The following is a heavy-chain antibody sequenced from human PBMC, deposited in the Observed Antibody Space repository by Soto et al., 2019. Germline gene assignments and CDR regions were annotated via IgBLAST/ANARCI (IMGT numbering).Heavy chain of an antibody. V-gene: IGHV3-48*03. CDR2: ISSSGDTM. J-gene: IGHJ6*02. CDR3: ARDGYGDPYYYYAMVV. Sequence: PGGSLRLSCAASGFTFSFYEMPCVRQAPGKGLEWISYISSSGDTMYYADSVKDRFTISRDYAKNTLYLRINSLRAEDSAVYYCARDGYGDPYYYYAMVVWGQGTTVTVCS. D-gene: IGHD4-17*01. CDR1: GFTFSFYE.